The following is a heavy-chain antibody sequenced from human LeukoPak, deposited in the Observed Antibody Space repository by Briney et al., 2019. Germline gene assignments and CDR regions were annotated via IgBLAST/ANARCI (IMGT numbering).Heavy chain of an antibody. D-gene: IGHD3-3*01. CDR2: INPNSGGT. CDR1: GYTFTGYY. V-gene: IGHV1-2*02. Sequence: GASVKVSCKASGYTFTGYYMHWVRQAPGQGLEWMGWINPNSGGTNYAQKFQGRVTMTRDTSISTAYMELSRLRSDDTAVYYCARMVGGYYTPYFDYWGQGTLVTVSS. J-gene: IGHJ4*02. CDR3: ARMVGGYYTPYFDY.